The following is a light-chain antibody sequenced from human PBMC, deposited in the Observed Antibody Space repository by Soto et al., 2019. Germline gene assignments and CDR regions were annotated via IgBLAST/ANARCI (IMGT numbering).Light chain of an antibody. CDR3: QNTKWA. Sequence: IQLTQSPSSLSASVGDTVTITCRASQDISGYVAWYQQRPGRAPQLLIDAASALQTGVPSRFSGSGTGTDFTLNLTSLKPEDFGTYHCQNTKWAFGQGTTVEI. J-gene: IGKJ1*01. V-gene: IGKV1-9*01. CDR2: AAS. CDR1: QDISGY.